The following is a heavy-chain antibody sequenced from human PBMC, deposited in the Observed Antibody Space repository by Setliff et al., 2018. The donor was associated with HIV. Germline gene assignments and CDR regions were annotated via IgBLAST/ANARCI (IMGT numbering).Heavy chain of an antibody. D-gene: IGHD6-19*01. CDR2: IYYSGST. CDR3: IIAYSSGWLSPMGFDS. V-gene: IGHV4-39*01. Sequence: PSETLSLTCTVSAGSIGSSTYYWAWIRQPPGKGLEWIGTIYYSGSTYYNPSLRSRATIPVDTSKNQFSLKLSSVTAADTAMYYCIIAYSSGWLSPMGFDSWGQGTLVTVSS. J-gene: IGHJ4*02. CDR1: AGSIGSSTYY.